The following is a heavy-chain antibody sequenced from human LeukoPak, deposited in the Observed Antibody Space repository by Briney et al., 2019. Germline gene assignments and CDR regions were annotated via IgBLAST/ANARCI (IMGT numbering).Heavy chain of an antibody. CDR3: ARRYCSGGTCYLVENWFDP. V-gene: IGHV1-2*06. Sequence: ASVKVSCKASGYTFTGYYMYWVRQAPGQGLEWMGRINPNSGGTDYAQNFQGRVTMTSDTSISTAYMELSRLRSDDTAVYYCARRYCSGGTCYLVENWFDPWGQGTLVTVSS. CDR2: INPNSGGT. D-gene: IGHD2-15*01. CDR1: GYTFTGYY. J-gene: IGHJ5*02.